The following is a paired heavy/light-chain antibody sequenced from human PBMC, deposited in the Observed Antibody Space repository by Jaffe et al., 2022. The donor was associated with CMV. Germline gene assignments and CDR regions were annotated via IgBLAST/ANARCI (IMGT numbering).Light chain of an antibody. V-gene: IGKV4-1*01. J-gene: IGKJ1*01. CDR1: QSVLFTSKNQSS. CDR2: RAS. Sequence: DIVMTQSPDSLAVSLGERATINCKSSQSVLFTSKNQSSLAWFQQRPGQPPKLLIYRASTREFGVPDRFSGSGSGTDFTLTISSLQAGDVAVYYCHQYYSIPWTFGQGTRVEIK. CDR3: HQYYSIPWT.
Heavy chain of an antibody. Sequence: EVQLVESGGGLVQPGGSLRLSCVASGFTFGNFWMHWVRQAPGKGLLWVSRINYDGSITHYADSVKGRFTISRDNAKNTLYLQMDSLRAEDTALYYCVRLLDIDFWGQGTLVTVSS. J-gene: IGHJ4*02. D-gene: IGHD2-15*01. CDR2: INYDGSIT. CDR3: VRLLDIDF. V-gene: IGHV3-74*01. CDR1: GFTFGNFW.